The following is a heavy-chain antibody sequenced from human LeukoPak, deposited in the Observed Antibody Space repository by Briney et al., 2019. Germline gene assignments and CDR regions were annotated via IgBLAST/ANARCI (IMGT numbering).Heavy chain of an antibody. CDR1: GYTFTSYA. Sequence: ASVKVSCKASGYTFTSYAMHWVRQAPGQRLEWMGWINAGNGNTKYSQKFQGRVTITRDTSASTAYMELSSLRSEDTAVYYCARVRYYGSGSYYFDYWGRGTLVTVSS. V-gene: IGHV1-3*01. CDR2: INAGNGNT. D-gene: IGHD3-10*01. J-gene: IGHJ4*02. CDR3: ARVRYYGSGSYYFDY.